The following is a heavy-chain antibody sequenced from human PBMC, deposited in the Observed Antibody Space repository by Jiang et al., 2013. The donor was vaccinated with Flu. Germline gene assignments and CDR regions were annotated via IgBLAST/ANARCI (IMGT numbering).Heavy chain of an antibody. Sequence: EVQLLESGGDLVQPGGSLRLSCTASGFTFGIYAMTWVRQAPGKGPEWVSSIIGSGVSTYYADSVKGRFTISRDNSKNTLYLQMNTLRADDTAVYYCAKDLRGATYSLDYWGQGALVTVSS. J-gene: IGHJ4*02. CDR1: GFTFGIYA. D-gene: IGHD1-26*01. CDR2: IIGSGVST. V-gene: IGHV3-23*01. CDR3: AKDLRGATYSLDY.